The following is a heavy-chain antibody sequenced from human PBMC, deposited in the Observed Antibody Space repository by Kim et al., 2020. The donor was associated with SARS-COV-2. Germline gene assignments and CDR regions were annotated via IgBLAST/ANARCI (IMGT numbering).Heavy chain of an antibody. Sequence: AEKFQGRVTMTRDTSISTAYMELSRLRSDDTAVYYCARASPAGPYGMDVWGQGTTVTVSS. CDR3: ARASPAGPYGMDV. V-gene: IGHV1-2*02. J-gene: IGHJ6*02. D-gene: IGHD6-25*01.